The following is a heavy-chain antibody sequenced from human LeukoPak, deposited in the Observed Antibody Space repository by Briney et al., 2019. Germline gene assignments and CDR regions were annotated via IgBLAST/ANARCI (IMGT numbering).Heavy chain of an antibody. J-gene: IGHJ4*02. V-gene: IGHV3-74*01. CDR3: VRDLGSGTPFDY. Sequence: PGGSLRLSCAASGFGFRSYWMHWVRQAPGKGLVWVSRVNIDGESTYADSVRGRFALSRDNANNMVYLQMISLRAEDTAVYYCVRDLGSGTPFDYWGQGTLVTVSS. D-gene: IGHD3-3*01. CDR1: GFGFRSYW. CDR2: VNIDGEST.